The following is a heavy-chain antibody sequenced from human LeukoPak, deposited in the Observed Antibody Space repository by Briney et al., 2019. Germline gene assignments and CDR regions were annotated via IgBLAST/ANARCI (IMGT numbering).Heavy chain of an antibody. CDR2: INTNTGNP. Sequence: ASVKVSCKASGYTFTSYGISWVRQAPGQGLEWMGWINTNTGNPTYAQGFTGRFVFSSDTSVSTAYLQISSLKPEDSGVYYCARSVESAYSSAWYTGFDSWGQGTLVTVSS. CDR1: GYTFTSYG. J-gene: IGHJ4*02. V-gene: IGHV7-4-1*02. CDR3: ARSVESAYSSAWYTGFDS. D-gene: IGHD6-19*01.